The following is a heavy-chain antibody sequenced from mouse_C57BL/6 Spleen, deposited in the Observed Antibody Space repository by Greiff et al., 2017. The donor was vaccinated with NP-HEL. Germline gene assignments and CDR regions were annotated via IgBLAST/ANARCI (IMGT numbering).Heavy chain of an antibody. CDR3: ARDMSSLDY. D-gene: IGHD1-1*01. J-gene: IGHJ2*01. CDR2: ISDGGSYT. Sequence: EVKLLESGGGLVKPGGSLKLSCAASGFTFSSYAMSWVRQTPEKRLEWVATISDGGSYTYYPDNVKGRFTISRDNAKNNLYLQMSHLKSEDTAMYYCARDMSSLDYWGQGTTLTVSS. V-gene: IGHV5-4*01. CDR1: GFTFSSYA.